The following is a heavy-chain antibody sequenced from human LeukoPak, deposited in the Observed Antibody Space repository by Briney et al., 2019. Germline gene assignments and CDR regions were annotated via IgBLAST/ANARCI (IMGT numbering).Heavy chain of an antibody. Sequence: SETLSLTCTASGGSISSGDYYRSWLRQPPGKDLEWIVYIYYSGSTYYNPSLKSRVTISLDTSKNLFSLKLSSVTAADTAVYYCARFSGGRDGYNRYYFDYWGQGTLVTVSS. CDR2: IYYSGST. D-gene: IGHD5-24*01. J-gene: IGHJ4*02. V-gene: IGHV4-30-4*01. CDR1: GGSISSGDYY. CDR3: ARFSGGRDGYNRYYFDY.